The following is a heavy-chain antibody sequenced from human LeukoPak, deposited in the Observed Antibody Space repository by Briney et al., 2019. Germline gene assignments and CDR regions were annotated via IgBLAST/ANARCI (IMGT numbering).Heavy chain of an antibody. J-gene: IGHJ4*02. CDR1: GFAFSSYA. CDR2: ISGSGGST. Sequence: GGSLRLSCAASGFAFSSYAMSWVRQAPGKGLEWVSGISGSGGSTYYADSVKGRFTISRANSRNTLFLQMNSLRAEDTAVYYCVKSLGGVIVTSFDYWGQGTLVTVSS. CDR3: VKSLGGVIVTSFDY. D-gene: IGHD3-16*02. V-gene: IGHV3-23*01.